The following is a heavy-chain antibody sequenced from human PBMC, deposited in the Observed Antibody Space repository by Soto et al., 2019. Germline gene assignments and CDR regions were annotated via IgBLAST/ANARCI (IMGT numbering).Heavy chain of an antibody. V-gene: IGHV4-61*01. D-gene: IGHD3-16*01. CDR1: GGTVSSGSFY. CDR3: ANLMGAGGWFDP. CDR2: IYYIGRT. Sequence: HSDTLYLTCTVSGGTVSSGSFYWCWKRQPPGKRLEWIGYIYYIGRTNYNPSLKSRVTMSVDTSKNQFSLRLTSMTTADTAVYCCANLMGAGGWFDPWGQGTLVTVSS. J-gene: IGHJ5*02.